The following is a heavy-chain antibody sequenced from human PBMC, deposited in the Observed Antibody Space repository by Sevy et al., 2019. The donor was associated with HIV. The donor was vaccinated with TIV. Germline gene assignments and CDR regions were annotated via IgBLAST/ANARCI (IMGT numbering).Heavy chain of an antibody. D-gene: IGHD3-22*01. CDR3: AKGGGGHYDPDEIGYYFYYYNMDV. J-gene: IGHJ6*03. CDR1: GFSFDSYG. Sequence: GGSLRLSCAVSGFSFDSYGMTWVRQAPGKGLEWVSGISGSGTRTYYADSVKGRFSISRENSKNKLYLQMNSLRSEDKGIYYWAKGGGGHYDPDEIGYYFYYYNMDVWGKGTTVTVSS. CDR2: ISGSGTRT. V-gene: IGHV3-23*01.